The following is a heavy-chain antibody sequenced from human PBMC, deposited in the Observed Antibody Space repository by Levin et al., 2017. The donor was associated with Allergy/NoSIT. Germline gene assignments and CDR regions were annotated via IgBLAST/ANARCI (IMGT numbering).Heavy chain of an antibody. V-gene: IGHV1-58*02. Sequence: ASVKVSCKASGFTFTSSAMQWVRQARGQRLEWIGWIVVGSGNTNYAQKFQERVTITRDMSTSTAYMELSSLRSEDTAVYYCAATARPLLAFDIWGQGTMVTVSS. D-gene: IGHD6-25*01. CDR1: GFTFTSSA. CDR2: IVVGSGNT. CDR3: AATARPLLAFDI. J-gene: IGHJ3*02.